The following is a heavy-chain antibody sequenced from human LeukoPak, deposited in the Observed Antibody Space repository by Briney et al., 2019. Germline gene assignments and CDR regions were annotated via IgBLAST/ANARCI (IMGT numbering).Heavy chain of an antibody. D-gene: IGHD6-6*01. J-gene: IGHJ4*02. V-gene: IGHV2-5*01. CDR2: IYWNDDK. CDR1: GFSLSTNGVG. CDR3: ARRGISSSFDF. Sequence: SGPTLVNPTQTLTLTCTFSGFSLSTNGVGVGWIRQPPGKALEWLALIYWNDDKRYSPSLKSRLSITKDTSKNQVVLTMTNMDPVDTATYYCARRGISSSFDFWGQGTLVTVSS.